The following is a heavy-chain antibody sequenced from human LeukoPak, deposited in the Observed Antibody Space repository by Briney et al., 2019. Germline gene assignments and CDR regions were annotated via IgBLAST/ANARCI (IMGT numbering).Heavy chain of an antibody. J-gene: IGHJ4*02. Sequence: GGSLRLSCAASGFTFSSYAMSWVRQAPGKGLEWVSAISGSGGGTYYADSVKGRFTISRDNSKNTLYLQMNSLRAEDTAVYYCAKGTCSGGSCQSFDYWGQGTLVTVSS. D-gene: IGHD2-15*01. CDR3: AKGTCSGGSCQSFDY. V-gene: IGHV3-23*01. CDR2: ISGSGGGT. CDR1: GFTFSSYA.